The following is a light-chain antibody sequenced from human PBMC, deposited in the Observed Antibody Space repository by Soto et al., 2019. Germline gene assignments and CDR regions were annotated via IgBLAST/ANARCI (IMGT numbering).Light chain of an antibody. V-gene: IGKV3-20*01. CDR2: GAS. Sequence: SRGTLSLSPGKRATLSCRASQSVSSSYLAWYQQKPGQAPRLLIYGASSRATGIPDRFSGSGSGTDFTLTISRLEPEDFAVYYCQQYGSSSITFGQGTRLEIK. J-gene: IGKJ5*01. CDR1: QSVSSSY. CDR3: QQYGSSSIT.